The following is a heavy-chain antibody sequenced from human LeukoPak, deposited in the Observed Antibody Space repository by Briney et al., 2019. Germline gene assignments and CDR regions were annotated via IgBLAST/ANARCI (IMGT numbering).Heavy chain of an antibody. J-gene: IGHJ4*02. CDR2: ISGSGGTT. V-gene: IGHV3-23*01. Sequence: PGRSLRLSCAASGFSGFTFSSHAMSWVRQAPGKGLEWVSAISGSGGTTYYADSVKGRFSISRDNSKNTLYLQMNSLRAEDTAIYYCANKYGSGSYYIGWGQGTLVTVSS. CDR1: GFSGFTFSSHA. CDR3: ANKYGSGSYYIG. D-gene: IGHD3-10*01.